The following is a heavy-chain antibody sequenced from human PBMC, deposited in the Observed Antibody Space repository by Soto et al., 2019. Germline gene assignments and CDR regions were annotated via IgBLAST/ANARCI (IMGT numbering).Heavy chain of an antibody. V-gene: IGHV1-2*04. Sequence: QVQVVQSGAEVKKPGASVKVSCKASGYTFTGYYMHWVRQAPGQGLEWMGWINPNSGSTNYAQKFQGWVTMTRDTSISTAYMELSRLRSDDTAVYYCAGGYCSGGSCYSDDAFDIWGQGTMVTVSS. CDR2: INPNSGST. D-gene: IGHD2-15*01. CDR1: GYTFTGYY. CDR3: AGGYCSGGSCYSDDAFDI. J-gene: IGHJ3*02.